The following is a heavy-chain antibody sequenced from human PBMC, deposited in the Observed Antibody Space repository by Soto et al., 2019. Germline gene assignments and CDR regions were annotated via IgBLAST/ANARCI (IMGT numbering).Heavy chain of an antibody. CDR3: ARVGAPNDFWSGYYMYYYYGMDV. D-gene: IGHD3-3*01. J-gene: IGHJ6*02. V-gene: IGHV1-18*01. CDR1: GYTFTSYG. Sequence: ASVKVSCKASGYTFTSYGISWVRQAPGQGLEWMGWISAYKGNTNYAQKLQGRVTMTTDPSTSTAYMELRSLRSDDTAVYYCARVGAPNDFWSGYYMYYYYGMDVWGQGTTVTVSS. CDR2: ISAYKGNT.